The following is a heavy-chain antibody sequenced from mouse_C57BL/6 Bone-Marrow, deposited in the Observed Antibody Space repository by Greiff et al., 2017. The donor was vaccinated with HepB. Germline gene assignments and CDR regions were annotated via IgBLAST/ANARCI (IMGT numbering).Heavy chain of an antibody. J-gene: IGHJ1*03. D-gene: IGHD1-1*01. CDR2: ISNGGGST. V-gene: IGHV5-12*01. CDR1: GFTFSDYY. Sequence: EVKLQESGGGLVQPGGSLKLSCAASGFTFSDYYMYWVRQTPEKRLEWVAYISNGGGSTYYPDTVKGRFTISRDNAKNTLYLQMSRLKSEDTAMYYCARHPPLYYGSSYGYFDVWGTGTTVTVSS. CDR3: ARHPPLYYGSSYGYFDV.